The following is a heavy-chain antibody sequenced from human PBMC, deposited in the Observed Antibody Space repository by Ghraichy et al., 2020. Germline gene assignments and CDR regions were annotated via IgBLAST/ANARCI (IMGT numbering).Heavy chain of an antibody. J-gene: IGHJ6*02. D-gene: IGHD4-17*01. CDR2: ISSSGSTI. V-gene: IGHV3-11*01. CDR1: GFTFSDYY. Sequence: GGSLRLSCAASGFTFSDYYMSWIRQAPGKGLEWVSYISSSGSTIYYADSVKGRFTISRDNAKNSLYLQMNSLRAEDTAVYYCARDGDYGDYYYYYGMDVWGQGPTVTVSS. CDR3: ARDGDYGDYYYYYGMDV.